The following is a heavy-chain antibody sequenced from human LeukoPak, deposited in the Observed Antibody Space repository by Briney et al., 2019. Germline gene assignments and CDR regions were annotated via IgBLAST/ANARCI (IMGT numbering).Heavy chain of an antibody. CDR3: ASGLIAAAGTFGY. CDR1: GFTFSSYS. CDR2: ISSSSSYI. J-gene: IGHJ4*02. Sequence: GGSLRLSCAASGFTFSSYSMNWVRQAPGKGLEWVSSISSSSSYIYYADSVKGRFTISRDNAKNSLYLQMNSLRAEDTAVYYCASGLIAAAGTFGYWGQGTLVTVSS. D-gene: IGHD6-13*01. V-gene: IGHV3-21*01.